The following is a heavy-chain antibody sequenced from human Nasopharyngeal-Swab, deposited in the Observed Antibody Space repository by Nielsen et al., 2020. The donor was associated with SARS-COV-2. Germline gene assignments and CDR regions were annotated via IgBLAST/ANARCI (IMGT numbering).Heavy chain of an antibody. CDR3: AKVGGGIGY. Sequence: GGSLRPSCAASGFAFSNYAMSWVRQAPGKGLEWVSGISFGGTSTFYADSVKGRFIISRDNSKNRLYLQMNSLRAEDTALYYCAKVGGGIGYWGLGTLLTVSS. V-gene: IGHV3-23*01. CDR2: ISFGGTST. J-gene: IGHJ4*02. D-gene: IGHD1-26*01. CDR1: GFAFSNYA.